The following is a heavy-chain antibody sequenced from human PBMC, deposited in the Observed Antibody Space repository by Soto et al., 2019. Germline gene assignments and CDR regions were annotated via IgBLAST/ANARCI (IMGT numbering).Heavy chain of an antibody. CDR1: GFTFSSYG. CDR2: IYSGGST. Sequence: GGSLRLSCAASGFTFSSYGMHWVRQAPGKGLEWVAVIYSGGSTYYADSVKGRFTISRDNSMNTLYLQMNSLRAEDTAVYYCARDGAAAGPYYYYGMDVWGQGTTVTVSS. J-gene: IGHJ6*02. V-gene: IGHV3-53*01. CDR3: ARDGAAAGPYYYYGMDV. D-gene: IGHD6-13*01.